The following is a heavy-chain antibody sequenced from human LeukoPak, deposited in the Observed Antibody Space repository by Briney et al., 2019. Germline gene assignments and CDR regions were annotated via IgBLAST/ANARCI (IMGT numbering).Heavy chain of an antibody. CDR2: IRYDGSNK. V-gene: IGHV3-30*02. CDR3: AKAGIAAAGPQVFYYYMDV. J-gene: IGHJ6*03. Sequence: GGSLRLSCAASGFTFSSYGMHWVRQAPGKGLEWVAFIRYDGSNKYYADSVKGRFTISRDNSKNTLYVQMNSLRAEDTAVYYCAKAGIAAAGPQVFYYYMDVWGKGTTVSV. CDR1: GFTFSSYG. D-gene: IGHD6-13*01.